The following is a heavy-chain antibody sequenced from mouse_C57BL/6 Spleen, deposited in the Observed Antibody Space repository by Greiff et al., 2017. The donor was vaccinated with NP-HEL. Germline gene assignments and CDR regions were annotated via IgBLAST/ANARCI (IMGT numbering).Heavy chain of an antibody. CDR2: IYPGDGDT. CDR3: ARLDYGNFFYYAMDY. J-gene: IGHJ4*01. Sequence: QVQLKQSGPELVKPGASVKISCKASGYAFSSSWMNWVKQRPGKGLEWIGRIYPGDGDTNYNGKFKGKATLTADKSSSTAYMQLSSLTSEDSAVYFCARLDYGNFFYYAMDYWGQGTSVTVPS. D-gene: IGHD2-1*01. CDR1: GYAFSSSW. V-gene: IGHV1-82*01.